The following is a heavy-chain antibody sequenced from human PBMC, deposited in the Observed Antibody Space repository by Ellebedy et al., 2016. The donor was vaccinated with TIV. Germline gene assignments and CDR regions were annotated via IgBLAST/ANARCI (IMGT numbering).Heavy chain of an antibody. D-gene: IGHD3-10*01. CDR1: GGSFNDYF. V-gene: IGHV4-34*01. CDR2: VNHSGNT. J-gene: IGHJ4*02. Sequence: MPSETLSLTCAVFGGSFNDYFWTWIRQPPGKGLEWIGEVNHSGNTNYNPSLKSRVTLSVDTSKNQISLKLSSVTAADTAVYYCARSSGWYFFDYWGQGTLVTVSS. CDR3: ARSSGWYFFDY.